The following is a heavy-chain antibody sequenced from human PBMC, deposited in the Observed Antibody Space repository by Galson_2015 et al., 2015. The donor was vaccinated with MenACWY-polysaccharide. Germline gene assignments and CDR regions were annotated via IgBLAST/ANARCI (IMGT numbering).Heavy chain of an antibody. CDR2: INSYNGNA. D-gene: IGHD4-17*01. CDR1: GYMFTTYG. V-gene: IGHV1-18*01. J-gene: IGHJ6*02. Sequence: SVKVSCKASGYMFTTYGISWVRQAPGQGLEWMGWINSYNGNASYAQKLQGRVIMTTDTSTTTAYMELRSLRSDYTAVYYCARDLCVTVTTLNHYGLDVWGHGTTVTVSS. CDR3: ARDLCVTVTTLNHYGLDV.